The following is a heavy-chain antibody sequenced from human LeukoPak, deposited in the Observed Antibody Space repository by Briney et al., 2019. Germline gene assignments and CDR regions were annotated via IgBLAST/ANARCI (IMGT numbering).Heavy chain of an antibody. V-gene: IGHV4-59*01. CDR3: ARVRFGYSSSWFSKDYYYGMDV. Sequence: SETLSLTCTASGGSISSYYWSWLRQPPGKGLEWLGYIYYSWSTNYNPSLKSRVTISVDTSKNQFSLKLSSVTAADTAVYYCARVRFGYSSSWFSKDYYYGMDVWGQGTTVTVSS. CDR2: IYYSWST. J-gene: IGHJ6*02. D-gene: IGHD6-13*01. CDR1: GGSISSYY.